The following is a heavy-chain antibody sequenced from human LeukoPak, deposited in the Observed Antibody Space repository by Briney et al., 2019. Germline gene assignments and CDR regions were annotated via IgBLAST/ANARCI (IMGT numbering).Heavy chain of an antibody. V-gene: IGHV3-30*02. D-gene: IGHD5-24*01. CDR1: GFSFSYYG. CDR3: AKDPGYNQYYFDY. Sequence: PGGSLRLSCAASGFSFSYYGMHWVRQAPGKGLEWVAFIRYDGSNKYYADSVKGRFTISRDNSKNTLYLQMNSLRAEDTAVYYCAKDPGYNQYYFDYWGQGTLVTVSS. CDR2: IRYDGSNK. J-gene: IGHJ4*02.